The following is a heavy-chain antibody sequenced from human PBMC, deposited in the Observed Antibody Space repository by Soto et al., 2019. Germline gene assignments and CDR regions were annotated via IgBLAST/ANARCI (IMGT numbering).Heavy chain of an antibody. J-gene: IGHJ6*03. Sequence: PSETLSLTCAVFGVSFSGYYWSWIRQPPGKGLEWIGEINHSGSTNYNPSLKSRVTISVDTSKNQFSLKLSSVTAEDTAVYYCARARPQTTVSERSTKGGYYYMDVWGKGTTVTVSS. V-gene: IGHV4-34*01. CDR2: INHSGST. CDR3: ARARPQTTVSERSTKGGYYYMDV. CDR1: GVSFSGYY. D-gene: IGHD4-4*01.